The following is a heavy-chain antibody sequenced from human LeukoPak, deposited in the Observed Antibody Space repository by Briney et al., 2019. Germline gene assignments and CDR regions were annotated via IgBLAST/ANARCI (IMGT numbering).Heavy chain of an antibody. J-gene: IGHJ5*01. CDR3: ARPRASSPGNWFDS. CDR1: GVSVSSGSYY. Sequence: PSETLSLTCAVSGVSVSSGSYYWSWIRQPPGKGLEWIGYIYYSGSTNYNPSLKSRVTISVDTSKNQFSLKLSSVTAADTAVYYCARPRASSPGNWFDSWGQGTLVTVSS. CDR2: IYYSGST. D-gene: IGHD6-13*01. V-gene: IGHV4-61*01.